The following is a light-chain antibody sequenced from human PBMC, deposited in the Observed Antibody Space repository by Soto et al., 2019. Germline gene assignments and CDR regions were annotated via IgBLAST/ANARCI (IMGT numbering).Light chain of an antibody. CDR3: QQANIFPLT. CDR1: QGISSW. Sequence: DIQMTQSPSSVSASVGDIVTITCRAGQGISSWLAWYQQKPGKAPKLLIYAASSLQSGVPSRFSGSGSGTDFHLTLSSLKPADFATYHFQQANIFPLTFGGGTKVQIK. CDR2: AAS. V-gene: IGKV1-12*01. J-gene: IGKJ4*01.